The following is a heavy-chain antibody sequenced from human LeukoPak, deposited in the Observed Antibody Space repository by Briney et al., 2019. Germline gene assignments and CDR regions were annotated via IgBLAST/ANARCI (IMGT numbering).Heavy chain of an antibody. CDR3: ARVRRYCSSTSCSHGYFDL. CDR2: INPNSGGT. CDR1: GYTFTSYG. J-gene: IGHJ2*01. V-gene: IGHV1-2*02. D-gene: IGHD2-2*01. Sequence: PGASVKVSCKASGYTFTSYGISWVRQAPGQGLEWMGWINPNSGGTNYAQKFQGRVTMTRDTSISTAYMELSRLRSDDTAVYYCARVRRYCSSTSCSHGYFDLWGRGTLVTVSS.